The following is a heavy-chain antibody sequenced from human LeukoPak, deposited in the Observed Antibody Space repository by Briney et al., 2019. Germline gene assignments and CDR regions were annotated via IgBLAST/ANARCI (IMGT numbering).Heavy chain of an antibody. CDR1: GDSVSSKNSA. J-gene: IGHJ5*01. CDR2: TYYRSKWYD. D-gene: IGHD6-19*01. V-gene: IGHV6-1*01. CDR3: ARDLGTSGWYTFDF. Sequence: SQTLSLTCAISGDSVSSKNSAWNWTRQSPSRGLEWLGRTYYRSKWYDEYADSVKGRITISPDTSKNQFSLHVYSVTPEDTAVYYCARDLGTSGWYTFDFWGQGTLVTVSS.